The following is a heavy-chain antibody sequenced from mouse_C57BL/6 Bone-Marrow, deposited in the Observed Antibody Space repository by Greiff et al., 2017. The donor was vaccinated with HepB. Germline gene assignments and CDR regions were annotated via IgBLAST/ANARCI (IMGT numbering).Heavy chain of an antibody. CDR1: GYTFTNYW. CDR3: ARRCYYFDY. J-gene: IGHJ2*01. CDR2: IYPGGGYT. V-gene: IGHV1-63*01. Sequence: VKVVESGAELVRPGTSVKMSCKASGYTFTNYWIGWAKQRPGHGLEWIGDIYPGGGYTNYNEKFKGKATLTADKSSSTAYMQFSSLTSEDSAIYYCARRCYYFDYWGQGTTLTVSS.